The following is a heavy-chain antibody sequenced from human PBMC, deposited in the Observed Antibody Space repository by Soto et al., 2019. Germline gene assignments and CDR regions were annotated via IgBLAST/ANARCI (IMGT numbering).Heavy chain of an antibody. CDR3: AKASYGDYVNYYGMDV. Sequence: PGGSLRLSCAASGFTFSSYALSWVRQAPGKGLQWVSAISGSGGSTYYADSVKGRFTISRDNAKNTLYLQMNSLRAEDTAVYYCAKASYGDYVNYYGMDVWGQGTTVTVSS. J-gene: IGHJ6*02. D-gene: IGHD4-17*01. CDR1: GFTFSSYA. CDR2: ISGSGGST. V-gene: IGHV3-23*01.